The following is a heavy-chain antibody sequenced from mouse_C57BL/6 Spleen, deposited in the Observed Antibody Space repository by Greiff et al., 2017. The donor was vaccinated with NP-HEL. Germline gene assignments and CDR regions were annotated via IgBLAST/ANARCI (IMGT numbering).Heavy chain of an antibody. CDR1: SYTFTSYW. V-gene: IGHV1-50*01. J-gene: IGHJ2*01. CDR2: IDPSDSYT. Sequence: VQLQQSGAELVKPGATVKLSCKASSYTFTSYWLQWVKQRPGQGLEWIGEIDPSDSYTNYNQKFKGKATLTVDTSSSTDDMQLSSLTSEDSAVYYCARAGDYYGSSSDYWGQGTTLTVSS. CDR3: ARAGDYYGSSSDY. D-gene: IGHD1-1*01.